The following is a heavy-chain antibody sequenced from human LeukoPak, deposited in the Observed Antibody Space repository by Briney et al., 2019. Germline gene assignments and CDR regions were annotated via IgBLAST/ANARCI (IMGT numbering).Heavy chain of an antibody. CDR3: ARVSTGYNYYGSGSYGSELD. CDR2: ISAYNGNT. CDR1: GYTFTSYG. V-gene: IGHV1-18*01. Sequence: ASVKVSCKASGYTFTSYGISWVRQAPGQGLEWMGWISAYNGNTNYAQKLQGRVTMTTDTSTSTAYMELRSLRSDDTAVYYCARVSTGYNYYGSGSYGSELDWGQGTLVTVSS. D-gene: IGHD3-10*01. J-gene: IGHJ4*02.